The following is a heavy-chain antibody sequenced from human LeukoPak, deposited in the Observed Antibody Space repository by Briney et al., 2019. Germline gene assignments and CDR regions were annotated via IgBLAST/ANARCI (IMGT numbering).Heavy chain of an antibody. V-gene: IGHV4-4*07. J-gene: IGHJ3*02. CDR3: ARYWSSTSCYVEAFDI. D-gene: IGHD2-2*01. Sequence: PSETLSLTCTVSGGSISSYYWSWIRQPAGKGLEWIGRIYTSGSTNYNPSLKSRVTMSVDTSKNQFSLKLSSVTAADTAVYYCARYWSSTSCYVEAFDIWGQGTMVTVSS. CDR1: GGSISSYY. CDR2: IYTSGST.